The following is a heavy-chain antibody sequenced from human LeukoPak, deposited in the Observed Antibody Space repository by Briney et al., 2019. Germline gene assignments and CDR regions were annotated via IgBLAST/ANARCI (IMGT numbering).Heavy chain of an antibody. J-gene: IGHJ4*02. CDR1: GFSFDDYA. V-gene: IGHV3-9*01. D-gene: IGHD3-10*01. CDR3: AKDQGRSGFFSRGPFDY. CDR2: ISWSSDSI. Sequence: GRSLRLSCAASGFSFDDYAMPWVRQAPGKGLEWVSSISWSSDSIGYADSVEGRFTISRDNAKNSLYLQMNSLRPEDTALYYCAKDQGRSGFFSRGPFDYWGQGTLVTVSS.